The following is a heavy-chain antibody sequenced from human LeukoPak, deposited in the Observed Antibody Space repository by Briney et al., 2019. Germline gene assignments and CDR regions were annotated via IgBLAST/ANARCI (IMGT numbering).Heavy chain of an antibody. Sequence: SCKASGYTFTGYYMHWVRQAPGKGLEWVSAISGSGGSTYYADSVKGRFTISRDNSKNTLYLQMNSLRAEDTAVYYCAKFLGIDYWGQGTLVTVSS. J-gene: IGHJ4*02. V-gene: IGHV3-23*01. CDR1: GYTFTGYY. CDR2: ISGSGGST. CDR3: AKFLGIDY.